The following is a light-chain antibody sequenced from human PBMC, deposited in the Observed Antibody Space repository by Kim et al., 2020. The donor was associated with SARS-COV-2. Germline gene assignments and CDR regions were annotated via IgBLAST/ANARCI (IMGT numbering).Light chain of an antibody. CDR1: QSVNSN. CDR3: QQYNNWPLT. J-gene: IGKJ2*01. CDR2: GAS. Sequence: EIVMTQSPATLSVSPGERATLSCRASQSVNSNLAWYQQKPGQAPRLLIYGASTRATGIPARFSGSGSGTEFTLTISSLQSEDFAVYYCQQYNNWPLTFGKGTKLEI. V-gene: IGKV3-15*01.